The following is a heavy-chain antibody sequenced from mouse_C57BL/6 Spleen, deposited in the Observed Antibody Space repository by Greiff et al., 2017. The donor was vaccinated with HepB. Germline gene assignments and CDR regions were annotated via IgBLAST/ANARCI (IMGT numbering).Heavy chain of an antibody. J-gene: IGHJ2*01. CDR3: ARGGLDYGNSFDY. Sequence: VKLVESGPGLVQPSQSLSITCTVSGFSLTSYGVHWVRQSPGKGLEWLGVIWSGGSTDYNAAFISRLSISKDNSKSQVFFKMNSLQADDTAIYYCARGGLDYGNSFDYWGQGTTLTVSS. CDR2: IWSGGST. V-gene: IGHV2-2*01. CDR1: GFSLTSYG. D-gene: IGHD2-1*01.